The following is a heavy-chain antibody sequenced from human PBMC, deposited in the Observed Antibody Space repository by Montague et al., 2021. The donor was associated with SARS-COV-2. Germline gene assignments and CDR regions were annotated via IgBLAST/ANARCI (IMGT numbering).Heavy chain of an antibody. CDR2: ISDSGST. D-gene: IGHD2-15*01. J-gene: IGHJ4*02. CDR3: ARHYSATLPAVY. Sequence: SETLSLTYTVSGGPISSFYWSWFRQPPGKGLEWIGYISDSGSTNYNPSLTSRVTMSVDTSKNQFSLKVNSVTAADTAVYYCARHYSATLPAVYWGQGTLVTVSS. V-gene: IGHV4-59*08. CDR1: GGPISSFY.